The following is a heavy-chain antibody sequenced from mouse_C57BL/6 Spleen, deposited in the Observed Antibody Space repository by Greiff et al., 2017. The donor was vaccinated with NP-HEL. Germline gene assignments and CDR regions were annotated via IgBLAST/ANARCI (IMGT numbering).Heavy chain of an antibody. J-gene: IGHJ2*01. V-gene: IGHV1-26*01. Sequence: VQLQQSGPELVKPGASVKISCKASGYTFTDYYMNWVKQSHGKSLEWIGDINPNNGGTSYNQKFKGKATLTVDKSSSTAYMELRSLTSEDSAVYYCARLDDGGYYFDYWGQGTTLTVSS. CDR1: GYTFTDYY. CDR2: INPNNGGT. D-gene: IGHD2-12*01. CDR3: ARLDDGGYYFDY.